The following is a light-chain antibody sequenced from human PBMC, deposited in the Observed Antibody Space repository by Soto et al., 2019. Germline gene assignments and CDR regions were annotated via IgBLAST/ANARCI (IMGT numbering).Light chain of an antibody. CDR2: GAS. J-gene: IGKJ1*01. V-gene: IGKV3-20*01. Sequence: EIVLTQSPDTLSLSPGERATLSCRASQSVTSSYLAWYQQKPGQAPRLLIYGASNRATGIPDRFGGSGSGTDFTLTISRLEPEDFAVYYCQQYGRTFGQGTKVEIK. CDR3: QQYGRT. CDR1: QSVTSSY.